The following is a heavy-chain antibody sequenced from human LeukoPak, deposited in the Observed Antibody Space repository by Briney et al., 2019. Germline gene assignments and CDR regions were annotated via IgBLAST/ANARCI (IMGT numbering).Heavy chain of an antibody. D-gene: IGHD5-24*01. CDR1: GFTFSSYE. V-gene: IGHV3-48*03. Sequence: GGSLRLSCAASGFTFSSYEMNWVRQAPGKGLEWVSYISSSGSTIYYADSVKGRFTISRDNAKNSLYLQMNSLRAEDTAVYYCASNGDGYNSPLNYWGQGTLVTVSS. CDR3: ASNGDGYNSPLNY. J-gene: IGHJ4*02. CDR2: ISSSGSTI.